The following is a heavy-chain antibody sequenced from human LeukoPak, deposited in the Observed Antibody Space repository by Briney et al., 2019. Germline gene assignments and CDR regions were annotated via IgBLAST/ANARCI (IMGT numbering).Heavy chain of an antibody. CDR1: DGSISNYY. J-gene: IGHJ5*02. CDR3: ARNSAVATSRSWFDP. V-gene: IGHV4-59*08. D-gene: IGHD6-19*01. CDR2: ACYSGST. Sequence: KPSETLSLTCSVFDGSISNYYWSWIRQPPGKGLEWIGYACYSGSTTYNPSLESRVTISVDTSKNQFSLKLTAVTAADTAVYYCARNSAVATSRSWFDPWGQGTLVTVSS.